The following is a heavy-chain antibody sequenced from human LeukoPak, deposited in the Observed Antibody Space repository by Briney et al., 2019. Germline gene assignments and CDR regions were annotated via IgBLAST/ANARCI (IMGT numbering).Heavy chain of an antibody. Sequence: GESLKISCKGSGYSFTSYWIGWVRQMPGKGLEWMGIIYPGDSDTRYSPSFQGQVTISADKSISTAYLQWSSLKASDTAMYYCARSRLTIFGVVDYYFDYWGQGTLVTVSS. D-gene: IGHD3-3*01. CDR1: GYSFTSYW. J-gene: IGHJ4*02. CDR3: ARSRLTIFGVVDYYFDY. V-gene: IGHV5-51*01. CDR2: IYPGDSDT.